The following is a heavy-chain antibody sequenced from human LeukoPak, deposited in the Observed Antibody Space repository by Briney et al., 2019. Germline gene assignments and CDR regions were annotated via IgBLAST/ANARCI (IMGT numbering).Heavy chain of an antibody. Sequence: SETLSLTCTVSGGSISSSSYCWGWIRQPPGKGLEWIGSIYSSGNTYYNPSLKSRVTISVDTSNNQFSLKLNSVTAADTAVYYCARQGITATGKLDYWGQGTLVTVSS. CDR1: GGSISSSSYC. CDR3: ARQGITATGKLDY. J-gene: IGHJ4*02. D-gene: IGHD6-13*01. V-gene: IGHV4-39*01. CDR2: IYSSGNT.